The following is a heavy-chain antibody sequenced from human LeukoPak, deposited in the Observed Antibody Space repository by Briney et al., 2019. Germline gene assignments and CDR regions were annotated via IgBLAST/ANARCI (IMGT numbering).Heavy chain of an antibody. Sequence: GGSLRLSCAASGLTFSSYNMNWVRQAPGKGLEWVSFISTSSSYIYYADSVKGRFTISRDNAKNSLYLQMNSLRAEDTAVYYCARAADSSGYLLAYFDYWGQGTLVTVSS. CDR3: ARAADSSGYLLAYFDY. CDR1: GLTFSSYN. D-gene: IGHD3-22*01. V-gene: IGHV3-21*01. CDR2: ISTSSSYI. J-gene: IGHJ4*02.